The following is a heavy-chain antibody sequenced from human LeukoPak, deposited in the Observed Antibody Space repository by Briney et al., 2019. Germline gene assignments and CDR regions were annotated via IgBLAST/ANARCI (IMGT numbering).Heavy chain of an antibody. V-gene: IGHV4-4*09. CDR2: ILTSGTT. CDR1: NGSISSYH. J-gene: IGHJ4*02. CDR3: ATVGVYGSYLYYFDF. D-gene: IGHD2-8*01. Sequence: SETLSLTCTVSNGSISSYHWSWVRQPPGKGLEWIGYILTSGTTNYNPSLKSRLTISVDTSKNRLTLKLSSVPAADTAVYYCATVGVYGSYLYYFDFWGQGTLVTVSS.